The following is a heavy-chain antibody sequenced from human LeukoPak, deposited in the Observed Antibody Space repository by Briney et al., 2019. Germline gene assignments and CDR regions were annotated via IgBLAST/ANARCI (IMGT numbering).Heavy chain of an antibody. CDR3: ARYGVVPAYFDY. D-gene: IGHD2-21*02. V-gene: IGHV4-59*01. J-gene: IGHJ4*02. CDR1: GGSISSYY. CDR2: IYYSGST. Sequence: PSETLSLTCTVSGGSISSYYWSWIRQPPGKGLEWIGYIYYSGSTNYNPSLKSRVTISVDTSKNQFSLKLSSVTAADTAGYYCARYGVVPAYFDYGGQEPLVTVPS.